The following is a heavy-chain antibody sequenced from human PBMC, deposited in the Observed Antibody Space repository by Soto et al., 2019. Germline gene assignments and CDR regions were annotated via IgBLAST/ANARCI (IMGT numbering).Heavy chain of an antibody. Sequence: SETLSLTCGVSGGTIRSPDWWTWVRQPPGKGLEWIGEIFQSGSTNYTPSLESRVTISVDKSKDQFSLTLTSVTAADTAVYFCARGRGRYSSGWSWFDPWGQGILVTVSS. CDR2: IFQSGST. D-gene: IGHD6-19*01. CDR3: ARGRGRYSSGWSWFDP. V-gene: IGHV4-4*02. J-gene: IGHJ5*02. CDR1: GGTIRSPDW.